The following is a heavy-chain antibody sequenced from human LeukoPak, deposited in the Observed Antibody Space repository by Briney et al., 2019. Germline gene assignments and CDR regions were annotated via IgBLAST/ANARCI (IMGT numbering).Heavy chain of an antibody. V-gene: IGHV1-18*01. Sequence: TVTDSSKASGYTLTSHGSSWLRQAPGQRLEWMGWISAYNGDTKYAQKTQGRVTMTTDASTNTAYIELRSLRSDDTAVYYCAREPSNTSGWSAYLDSWGQGTVVSVFS. CDR2: ISAYNGDT. CDR1: GYTLTSHG. CDR3: AREPSNTSGWSAYLDS. J-gene: IGHJ4*02. D-gene: IGHD6-19*01.